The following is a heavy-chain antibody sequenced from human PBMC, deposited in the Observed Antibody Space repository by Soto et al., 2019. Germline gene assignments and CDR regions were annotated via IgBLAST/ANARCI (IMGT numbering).Heavy chain of an antibody. V-gene: IGHV3-23*01. J-gene: IGHJ1*01. CDR1: GFTFSSYD. CDR2: IGTAGDST. D-gene: IGHD6-19*01. CDR3: AKGVPGIAVAGTGYFQH. Sequence: GGSLRLSCAASGFTFSSYDMHWVRQSAGKGLEWVSSIGTAGDSTYYADSVKGRFTISRDNSKNTLYLQMNSLRAEDTAVYYCAKGVPGIAVAGTGYFQHWGQGTLVTVSS.